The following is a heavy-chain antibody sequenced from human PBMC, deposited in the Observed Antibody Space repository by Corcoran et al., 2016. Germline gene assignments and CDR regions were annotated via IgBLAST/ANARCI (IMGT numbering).Heavy chain of an antibody. D-gene: IGHD2-15*01. CDR1: GYSIRSGYY. V-gene: IGHV4-38-2*02. Sequence: QVQLQESGPGLVKPSETLSLTCTVSGYSIRSGYYWGWIRQPPGKGLEWIGSIYHSGSTYYNPSLKSRVTISVDTSKNQFSLKLSSVTAADTAVYYFARDLLGYCSGGSCYSHWYFDLWGRGTLVTVSS. CDR3: ARDLLGYCSGGSCYSHWYFDL. J-gene: IGHJ2*01. CDR2: IYHSGST.